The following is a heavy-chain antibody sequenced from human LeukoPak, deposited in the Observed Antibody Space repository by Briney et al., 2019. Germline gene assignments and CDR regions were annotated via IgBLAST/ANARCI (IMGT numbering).Heavy chain of an antibody. V-gene: IGHV5-51*01. Sequence: GESLKISSKGSGYSFAKYWIGWVRQMPGKGLEWMGSIYPGDSDTRYGPSFQGQVTISADNSISTAYLQWSSLKASDTAMYYCARHGIGYYFDYWGQGALVTVSS. CDR1: GYSFAKYW. D-gene: IGHD1-1*01. CDR3: ARHGIGYYFDY. J-gene: IGHJ4*02. CDR2: IYPGDSDT.